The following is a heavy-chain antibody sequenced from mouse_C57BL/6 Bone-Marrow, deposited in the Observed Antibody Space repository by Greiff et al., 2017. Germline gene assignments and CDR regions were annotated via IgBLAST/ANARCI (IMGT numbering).Heavy chain of an antibody. Sequence: QVQLQQPGAELVKPGASVKLSCKASGYTFTNYCMHWVKQRPGQGLEWIGMMHPNGGSPDYNEKFKGEATLSADKSSSTAYMELSSLTSEDSAVYDCARSYGYAHYTLDYWGQGTTVTVSS. D-gene: IGHD2-2*01. J-gene: IGHJ4*01. V-gene: IGHV1-64*01. CDR2: MHPNGGSP. CDR1: GYTFTNYC. CDR3: ARSYGYAHYTLDY.